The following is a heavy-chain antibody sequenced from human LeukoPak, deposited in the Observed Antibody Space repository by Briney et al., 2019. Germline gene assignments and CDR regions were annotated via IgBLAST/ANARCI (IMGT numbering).Heavy chain of an antibody. CDR2: IYHSGST. Sequence: PSETLSLTCTVSGYSISSGYYWGWIRQPPGKGLEWIGSIYHSGSTYYNPSLKSRVTISVDTSKNQFSLKLSSVTAADTAVYYCARAGGYDILTGYYMSPFDPWGQGTLVTVSS. D-gene: IGHD3-9*01. J-gene: IGHJ5*02. CDR3: ARAGGYDILTGYYMSPFDP. CDR1: GYSISSGYY. V-gene: IGHV4-38-2*02.